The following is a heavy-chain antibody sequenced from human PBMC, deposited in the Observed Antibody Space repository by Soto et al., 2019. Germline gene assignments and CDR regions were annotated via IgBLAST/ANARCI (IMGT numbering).Heavy chain of an antibody. D-gene: IGHD4-17*01. Sequence: SVKVSCKASGGSFSNNAISWVRQAPGQGLEWMGVIILPFGTPNYAQTFQGRVTITADESMTTAYMELSGLRSEDTAVYYCARGPDYEGYFDYWGRGTLVTVSS. V-gene: IGHV1-69*13. CDR3: ARGPDYEGYFDY. J-gene: IGHJ4*02. CDR2: IILPFGTP. CDR1: GGSFSNNA.